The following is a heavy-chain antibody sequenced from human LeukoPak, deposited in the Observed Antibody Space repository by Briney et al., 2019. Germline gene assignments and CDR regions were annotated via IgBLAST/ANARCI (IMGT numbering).Heavy chain of an antibody. V-gene: IGHV4-61*02. CDR1: GAYISSGDYY. CDR3: TRVRPPTTSDY. D-gene: IGHD1-26*01. Sequence: SQTLSLTCTISGAYISSGDYYWTWIRQPAGKGLEWIGRIHTSGGTNYNSSLNSRVSISLEFSKNQFSLTLKSVTAADTAIYYCTRVRPPTTSDYWGQGTLVIVSS. CDR2: IHTSGGT. J-gene: IGHJ4*02.